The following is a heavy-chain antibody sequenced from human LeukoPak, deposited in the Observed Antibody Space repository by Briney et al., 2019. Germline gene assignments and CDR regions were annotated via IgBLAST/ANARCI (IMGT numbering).Heavy chain of an antibody. J-gene: IGHJ4*02. CDR2: IHPGDSDT. Sequence: PGGSLKISCQGSGYSFTSYWIGWARQLPGKGLEWMGIIHPGDSDTRYSPSLQGQVTISADKSISTDYLQWSSLKAANTAMNYCTTPLYSGNFNPFNSWGQGTLGSVSS. CDR1: GYSFTSYW. CDR3: TTPLYSGNFNPFNS. V-gene: IGHV5-51*01. D-gene: IGHD1-26*01.